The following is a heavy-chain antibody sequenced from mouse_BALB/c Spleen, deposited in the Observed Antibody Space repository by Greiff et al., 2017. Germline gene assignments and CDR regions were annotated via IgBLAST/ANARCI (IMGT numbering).Heavy chain of an antibody. J-gene: IGHJ1*01. V-gene: IGHV14-1*02. CDR3: ARSWDWYFDV. Sequence: EVPLQQSGAELVRPGALVKLSCKASGFNIKDYYMHWVKQRPEQGLEWIGWIDPENGNTIFDPKFQGKASITADTSSNTAYLQLSSLTSEDTAVYYCARSWDWYFDVWGAGTTVTV. CDR1: GFNIKDYY. CDR2: IDPENGNT.